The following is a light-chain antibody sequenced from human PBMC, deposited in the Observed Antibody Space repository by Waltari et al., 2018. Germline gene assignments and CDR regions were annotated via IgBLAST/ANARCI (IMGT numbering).Light chain of an antibody. CDR1: QGVSSN. J-gene: IGKJ4*01. V-gene: IGKV3-15*01. Sequence: EIVMTQSPATLSVSPGERATLSCRASQGVSSNLAWYQQKPGQAPRLLIYAASTRATGIPARFSGSGSGTEFTLTISSLQSEDFAVYYCQQYNNWPALTFGGGTKVEIK. CDR3: QQYNNWPALT. CDR2: AAS.